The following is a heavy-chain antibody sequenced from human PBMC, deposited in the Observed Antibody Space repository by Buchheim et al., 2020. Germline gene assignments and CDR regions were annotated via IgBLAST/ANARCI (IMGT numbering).Heavy chain of an antibody. CDR1: GGSISSSSYY. J-gene: IGHJ5*02. Sequence: QLQLQESGPGLVKPSETLSLTCTVSGGSISSSSYYWGWIRQPPGKGLEWIGSIYYSGSTYYNPSLKSRVTISVDTSNNQFSLKLSSVTAADTAVYYCARHLFGDYYDSSYWFDPWGQGTL. V-gene: IGHV4-39*01. CDR2: IYYSGST. CDR3: ARHLFGDYYDSSYWFDP. D-gene: IGHD3-22*01.